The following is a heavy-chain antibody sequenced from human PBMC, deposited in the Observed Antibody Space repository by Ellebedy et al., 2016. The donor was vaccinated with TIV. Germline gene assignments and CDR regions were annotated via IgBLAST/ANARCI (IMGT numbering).Heavy chain of an antibody. CDR2: INPDSGGT. D-gene: IGHD2-8*01. CDR1: GYVFTAYY. V-gene: IGHV1-2*02. Sequence: ASVKVSCKTSGYVFTAYYIHWVRQAPGQGLEWMGWINPDSGGTNFAQSFQGRVSMTRDASINTAYMQLSRVQSDDTAVYYCARVLRGSSGMDVWGQGTTVIVSS. J-gene: IGHJ6*02. CDR3: ARVLRGSSGMDV.